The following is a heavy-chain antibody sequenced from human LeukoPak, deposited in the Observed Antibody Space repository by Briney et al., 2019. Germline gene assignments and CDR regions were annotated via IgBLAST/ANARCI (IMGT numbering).Heavy chain of an antibody. J-gene: IGHJ4*02. CDR3: ARLHYDVLTGPFDY. CDR2: ISHDGSNK. D-gene: IGHD3-9*01. CDR1: GFTFSSYG. V-gene: IGHV3-30*03. Sequence: PGGSLRLSCAASGFTFSSYGMHWVRQAPGKGLEWVAAISHDGSNKYYADSVKGRFTISRENSKNTLWLQMNSLRAEDTAVYYCARLHYDVLTGPFDYWGQGTLVTVSS.